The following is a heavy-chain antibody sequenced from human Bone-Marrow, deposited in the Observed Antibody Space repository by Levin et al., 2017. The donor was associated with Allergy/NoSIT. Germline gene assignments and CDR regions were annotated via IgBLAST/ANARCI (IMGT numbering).Heavy chain of an antibody. D-gene: IGHD5-18*01. CDR1: GFTFSTYA. J-gene: IGHJ4*02. CDR3: ARDSRRGYSNGPPLEY. CDR2: ISFDGNNI. V-gene: IGHV3-30-3*01. Sequence: GGSLRLSCAASGFTFSTYAMHWVRQAPGKGLQWVAVISFDGNNIYYADSVKGRFTISRDNSKNTLYLQMNSLRDEDTAVYYCARDSRRGYSNGPPLEYWGQGTLVTVSS.